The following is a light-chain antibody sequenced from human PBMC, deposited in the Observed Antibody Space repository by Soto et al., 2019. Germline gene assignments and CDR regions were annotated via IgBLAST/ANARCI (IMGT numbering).Light chain of an antibody. Sequence: EILLTQSPGTLSLSQGETATLSCRSSQSVSNNYLAWYQQKPGQAPRLLIYGASNRATGIPDRFSGSGSGTDFTLTISSLQPEDFATYHCQQRNTWPITFGQGTRLEIK. J-gene: IGKJ5*01. CDR1: QSVSNNY. CDR3: QQRNTWPIT. V-gene: IGKV3D-20*02. CDR2: GAS.